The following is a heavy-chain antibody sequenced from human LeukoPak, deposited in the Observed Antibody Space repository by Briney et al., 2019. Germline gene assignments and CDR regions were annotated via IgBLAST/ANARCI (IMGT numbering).Heavy chain of an antibody. CDR1: GYSFTSHS. Sequence: PGESLKISCKGSGYSFTSHSIGWVRQMPGKGLEWMGIIYPGDSDTRYSPSFQGQVTISADKSINTAYLQWSSLKASDTATYYCARPTEYCSSISCSYHFWGQGTLVTVSS. J-gene: IGHJ4*02. CDR2: IYPGDSDT. V-gene: IGHV5-51*01. CDR3: ARPTEYCSSISCSYHF. D-gene: IGHD2-2*01.